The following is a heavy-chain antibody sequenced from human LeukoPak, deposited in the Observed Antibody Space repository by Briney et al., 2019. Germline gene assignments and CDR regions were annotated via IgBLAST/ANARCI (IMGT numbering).Heavy chain of an antibody. CDR3: AREYILTRYYGDY. V-gene: IGHV1-2*02. CDR2: INPKSGNA. J-gene: IGHJ4*02. CDR1: GYTFAAYY. Sequence: ASVKVSCNASGYTFAAYYMHWVRQAPGQGLEWMGWINPKSGNANYAQKFQGRVTMTWDTSISTAYMELSRLRSDDTAVYYCAREYILTRYYGDYWGQGTLVTVSS. D-gene: IGHD3-9*01.